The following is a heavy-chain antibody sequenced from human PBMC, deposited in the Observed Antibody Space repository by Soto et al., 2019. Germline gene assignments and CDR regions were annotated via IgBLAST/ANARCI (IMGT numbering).Heavy chain of an antibody. J-gene: IGHJ5*02. CDR1: GFLFINAW. CDR3: TTTYTGGSFYT. Sequence: EVQVVESGGGLVQPGTSLRLSCAASGFLFINAWMNWVRQAPGKGLEWVGRIKSETGGGTADYAAPVKGRFTIARDASKNMLSPQMNSLKTEDTAVYYCTTTYTGGSFYTWGQGTLVTVSS. CDR2: IKSETGGGTA. D-gene: IGHD1-26*01. V-gene: IGHV3-15*07.